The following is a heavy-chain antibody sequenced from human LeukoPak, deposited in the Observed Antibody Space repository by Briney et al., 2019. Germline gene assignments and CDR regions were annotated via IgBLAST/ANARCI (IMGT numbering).Heavy chain of an antibody. CDR2: IYHSGST. Sequence: SETLSLTCTVSGYSISSGYYWGWIRQPPGKGLEWIGSIYHSGSTYYNPSLKSRVTISVDTSKNQFSLRLSSVTAADTAVYYCARVGGSYYYYYMDVWGKGTTVTISS. V-gene: IGHV4-38-2*02. D-gene: IGHD1-26*01. CDR3: ARVGGSYYYYYMDV. J-gene: IGHJ6*03. CDR1: GYSISSGYY.